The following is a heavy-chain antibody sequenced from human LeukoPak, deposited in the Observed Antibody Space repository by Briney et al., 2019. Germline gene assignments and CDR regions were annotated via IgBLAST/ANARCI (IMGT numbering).Heavy chain of an antibody. D-gene: IGHD3-10*01. CDR1: GVTFSSYE. J-gene: IGHJ6*02. Sequence: GGSLRLSCAASGVTFSSYEMNWVRQAAGKGLEWVSYISSSGSTIYYADSVKCRFTISRDNAKNSLYLQMNSLRAEDTAVYYCARDTDITMVRGVVDGMDVWGQGTTVTVSS. CDR3: ARDTDITMVRGVVDGMDV. CDR2: ISSSGSTI. V-gene: IGHV3-48*03.